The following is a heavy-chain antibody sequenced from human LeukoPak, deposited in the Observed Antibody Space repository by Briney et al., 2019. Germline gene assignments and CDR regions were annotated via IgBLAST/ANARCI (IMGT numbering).Heavy chain of an antibody. Sequence: SETLSLTCTVSGGSVSSDSYYWSWIRQPPGKGLEWIGYIDYSGSTNYNPSLKSRVTISVDTSKNQFSLKLSSVTAADTAVYYCARATDYGDLFDYWGQGTLVTVSS. J-gene: IGHJ4*02. CDR1: GGSVSSDSYY. CDR2: IDYSGST. D-gene: IGHD4-17*01. V-gene: IGHV4-61*01. CDR3: ARATDYGDLFDY.